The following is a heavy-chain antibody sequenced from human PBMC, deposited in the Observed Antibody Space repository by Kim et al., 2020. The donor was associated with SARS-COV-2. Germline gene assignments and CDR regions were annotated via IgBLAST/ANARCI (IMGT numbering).Heavy chain of an antibody. J-gene: IGHJ2*01. CDR2: IWYDGSNK. CDR1: GFTFSSYG. V-gene: IGHV3-33*01. CDR3: ARGMGEGRNYSKYWYFDL. Sequence: GGSLRLSCAASGFTFSSYGMHWVRQAPGKGLEWVAVIWYDGSNKYYADSVKGRFTISRDNSKNTLYVQMNSLRAEDTAVYYCARGMGEGRNYSKYWYFDLWGRGTLVTVSS. D-gene: IGHD3-16*01.